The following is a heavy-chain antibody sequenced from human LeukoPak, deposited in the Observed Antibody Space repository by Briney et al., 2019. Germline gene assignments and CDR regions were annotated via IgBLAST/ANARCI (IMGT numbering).Heavy chain of an antibody. CDR3: ARDGAFDP. J-gene: IGHJ5*02. Sequence: SVKVFCKASGRTFSSYNIRWAPQPPGQGLEWMRRLIPILCIEIYAQKFQRRVTINADKSTSTAYMERSSLRSEDTAVYYWARDGAFDPWGQGTLVTVSS. V-gene: IGHV1-69*04. CDR2: LIPILCIE. CDR1: GRTFSSYN. D-gene: IGHD1-26*01.